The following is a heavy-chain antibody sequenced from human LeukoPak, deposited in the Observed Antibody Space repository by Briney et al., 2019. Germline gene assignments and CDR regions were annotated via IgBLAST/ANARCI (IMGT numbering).Heavy chain of an antibody. V-gene: IGHV5-51*01. Sequence: GESLKISCKGSGYIFTNYLIGWVRQMPGKGLEWMGIIYPGDSDTRYSPSFQGQVIISADKSINTAYLQWSSLKASDTAVYYCAGQLAYYDSSGYPEYYFDYWGQGTLVTVSS. J-gene: IGHJ4*02. CDR1: GYIFTNYL. CDR3: AGQLAYYDSSGYPEYYFDY. D-gene: IGHD3-22*01. CDR2: IYPGDSDT.